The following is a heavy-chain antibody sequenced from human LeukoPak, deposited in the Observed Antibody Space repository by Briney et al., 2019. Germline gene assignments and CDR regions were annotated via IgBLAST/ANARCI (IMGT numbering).Heavy chain of an antibody. CDR2: ISSSGTTK. Sequence: TGGSLRLSRAASGFTFSSYEMNWVRQAPGKGLEWVSYISSSGTTKYYADSVKGRFTISRDNAKDSLYLQMNSLRAEDTAVYYCVRENHGSFDYWGQGSLVTVSS. J-gene: IGHJ4*02. CDR3: VRENHGSFDY. V-gene: IGHV3-48*03. D-gene: IGHD1-14*01. CDR1: GFTFSSYE.